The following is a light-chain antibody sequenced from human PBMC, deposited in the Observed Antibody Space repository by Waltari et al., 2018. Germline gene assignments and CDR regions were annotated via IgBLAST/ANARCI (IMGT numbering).Light chain of an antibody. CDR2: LNSDGSH. Sequence: QLVVTPSPSASAPLGASVKLTCTLTSGHSTFAIAWHQQQPGKGPRYLMSLNSDGSHSRGDGIPDRFSGSSSGAERYLTISSLESEDEADYYCETWDTAIHVFGGGTKLTVI. V-gene: IGLV4-69*01. J-gene: IGLJ3*02. CDR3: ETWDTAIHV. CDR1: SGHSTFA.